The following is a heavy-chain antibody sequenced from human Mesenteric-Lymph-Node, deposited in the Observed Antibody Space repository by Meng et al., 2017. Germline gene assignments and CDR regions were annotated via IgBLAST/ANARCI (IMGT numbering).Heavy chain of an antibody. CDR2: INHSGST. J-gene: IGHJ4*02. V-gene: IGHV4-34*01. Sequence: VHPQPVVSGLLKPPENLYHTCAVYGGYLRGYYWSWIRQPPGKGLEWIGEINHSGSTNYNPSLKSRVPISVDTSKNQFSLKLSSVTAADTAVYYCATHYYDSSGYYVDYWGQGTLVTVSS. CDR3: ATHYYDSSGYYVDY. CDR1: GGYLRGYY. D-gene: IGHD3-22*01.